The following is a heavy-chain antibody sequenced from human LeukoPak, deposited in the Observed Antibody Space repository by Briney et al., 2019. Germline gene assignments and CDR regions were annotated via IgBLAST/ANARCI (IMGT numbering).Heavy chain of an antibody. V-gene: IGHV1-18*01. CDR3: ARAPNYSSSAVLDYYYYYMDV. Sequence: ASVKVSCKASGYTFTSYGICWVRQAPGQGLEWMGWISAYNGNTDYAQKLQGRVTMTTDTSTSTAYMELRSLRSDDTAVYYCARAPNYSSSAVLDYYYYYMDVWGKGTTVTVSS. CDR2: ISAYNGNT. CDR1: GYTFTSYG. J-gene: IGHJ6*03. D-gene: IGHD6-13*01.